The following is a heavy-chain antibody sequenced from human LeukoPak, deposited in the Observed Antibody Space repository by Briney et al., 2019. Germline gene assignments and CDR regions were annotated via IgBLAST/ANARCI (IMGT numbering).Heavy chain of an antibody. CDR3: ARETPVTCLDH. Sequence: SVKVSCKASGGTFSSYAISWVRQAPGQGLEWMGGIIPIFGTANYAQKFQGRVTITTDESTSTAYMELRSLRSDDTAVYYCARETPVTCLDHWGQGTLLSVSS. CDR1: GGTFSSYA. V-gene: IGHV1-69*05. J-gene: IGHJ4*02. CDR2: IIPIFGTA. D-gene: IGHD4-17*01.